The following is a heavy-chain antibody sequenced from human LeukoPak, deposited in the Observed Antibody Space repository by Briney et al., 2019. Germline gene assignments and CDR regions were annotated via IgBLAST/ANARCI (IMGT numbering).Heavy chain of an antibody. J-gene: IGHJ3*02. CDR3: ASLAATVTTSGAFDI. V-gene: IGHV1-69*13. D-gene: IGHD4-17*01. CDR1: GGTFSSYA. Sequence: PGPSVKVSCTASGGTFSSYAISWVRQAPGQGLEWMGGIIPIFGTANYAQKFQGRVTITADESTSTAYMELSSLRSEDTAVYYCASLAATVTTSGAFDIWGQGTMVTVSS. CDR2: IIPIFGTA.